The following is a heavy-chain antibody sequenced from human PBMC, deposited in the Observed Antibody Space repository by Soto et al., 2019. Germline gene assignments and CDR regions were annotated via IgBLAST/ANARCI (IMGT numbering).Heavy chain of an antibody. D-gene: IGHD4-17*01. CDR3: ARDYVDYGDYLNWFDP. J-gene: IGHJ5*02. Sequence: PSETLSLTCTVSGGSISSYYWSWIRQPAGKGLEWIGRIYTSGSTNYNPSLKSRVTMSVDTSKNQFSLKLSSVTVADTAVYYCARDYVDYGDYLNWFDPWGQGTLVTVSS. V-gene: IGHV4-4*07. CDR1: GGSISSYY. CDR2: IYTSGST.